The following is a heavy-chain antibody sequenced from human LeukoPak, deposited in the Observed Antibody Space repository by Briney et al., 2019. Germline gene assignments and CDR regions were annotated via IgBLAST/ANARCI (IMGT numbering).Heavy chain of an antibody. V-gene: IGHV4-34*01. CDR3: ARSDYVAGGYFEL. CDR2: INHSGST. Sequence: SETLSLTCAVYGGSFSGYYWSWIRQPPGKGLEWIGEINHSGSTNYNPSLKSRVTISVDTSKNQFSLKLSSVTAADTAVYYCARSDYVAGGYFELWGRGTLVTVSS. J-gene: IGHJ2*01. D-gene: IGHD4-17*01. CDR1: GGSFSGYY.